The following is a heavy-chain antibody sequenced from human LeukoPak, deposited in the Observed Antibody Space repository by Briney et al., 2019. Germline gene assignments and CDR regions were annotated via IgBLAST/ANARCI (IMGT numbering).Heavy chain of an antibody. J-gene: IGHJ6*03. Sequence: SETLSLTCAVYGGSFSGYYWTWIRQTPEKGLEWIGEMNPSGSTNYNPSLKSRVTISVDTSKNQFSLELSSVTAADTAVYYCARGRQDVTMIVVVMTAVSYYLDVWDKGTTVTVS. CDR2: MNPSGST. V-gene: IGHV4-34*01. CDR1: GGSFSGYY. CDR3: ARGRQDVTMIVVVMTAVSYYLDV. D-gene: IGHD3-22*01.